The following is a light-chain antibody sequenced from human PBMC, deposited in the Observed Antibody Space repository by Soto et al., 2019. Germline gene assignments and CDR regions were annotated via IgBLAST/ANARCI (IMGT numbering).Light chain of an antibody. CDR3: CSYAGSNTLV. CDR1: SRDVGNYNL. V-gene: IGLV2-23*01. J-gene: IGLJ1*01. CDR2: ECS. Sequence: QSVLTQPASVSGYPGQSIPLSCTGTSRDVGNYNLVSWYQHHPGKAPKLMIYECSKPPSGVSSRFSGSKSGNTTSLTISGLNAGDEAYYFCCSYAGSNTLVVGNGTKVTVL.